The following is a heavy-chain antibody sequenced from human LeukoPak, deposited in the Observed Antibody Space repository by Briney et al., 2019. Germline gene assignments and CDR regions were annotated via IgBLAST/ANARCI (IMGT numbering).Heavy chain of an antibody. Sequence: GGSLRLSCAASGLTFRNYVIHWVRQAPGKGLEWVAVTSSDLNVKLYADSVKGRFTISRDNSRSTLYLQMNSLRPEDTAIYYCAREGYYGSGSPPSLYFDYWGQGTLVTASS. V-gene: IGHV3-30-3*01. CDR1: GLTFRNYV. CDR3: AREGYYGSGSPPSLYFDY. CDR2: TSSDLNVK. J-gene: IGHJ4*02. D-gene: IGHD3-10*01.